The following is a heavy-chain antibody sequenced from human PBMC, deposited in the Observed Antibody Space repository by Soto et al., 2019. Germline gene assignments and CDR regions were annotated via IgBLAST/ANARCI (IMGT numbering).Heavy chain of an antibody. Sequence: EVQLVESGGGLVQLGGSLRLSCAASGFTFSSYSMNWVRQAPGKGLEWVSYISSSSSTIYYADSVKGRFTISRDNAKNSLYLQMNSLRAEDTAVYYCARDPYCSGGSCYPYYYGMDVWGQGTTVTVSS. J-gene: IGHJ6*02. CDR3: ARDPYCSGGSCYPYYYGMDV. V-gene: IGHV3-48*01. D-gene: IGHD2-15*01. CDR1: GFTFSSYS. CDR2: ISSSSSTI.